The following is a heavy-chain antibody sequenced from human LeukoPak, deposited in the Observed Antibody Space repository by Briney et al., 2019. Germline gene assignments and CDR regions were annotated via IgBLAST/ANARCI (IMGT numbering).Heavy chain of an antibody. D-gene: IGHD2-15*01. J-gene: IGHJ5*02. CDR1: GGSFSGYY. V-gene: IGHV4-34*01. CDR2: INHSGST. CDR3: AGPYCSGGSCHSDNWFDP. Sequence: SETLSLTCAVYGGSFSGYYWSWIRQPPGKGLEWIGEINHSGSTNYNPSLKSRVTISVDTSKNQFPLKLSSVTAADTAVYYCAGPYCSGGSCHSDNWFDPWGQGTLVTVSS.